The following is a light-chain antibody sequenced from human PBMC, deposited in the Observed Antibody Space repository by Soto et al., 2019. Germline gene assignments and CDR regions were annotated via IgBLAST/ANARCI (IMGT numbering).Light chain of an antibody. J-gene: IGLJ3*02. V-gene: IGLV1-44*01. Sequence: QSVLTQPPSASGTPGQRVTISCSGSSSNIGNNPVNWYQQLPGTAPKLLIYSNSHRPSGVPDRFSGSKSGTSASLAISGLQSEDEADYYCAAWDDSLTGSLVFGGGTKLTVL. CDR2: SNS. CDR1: SSNIGNNP. CDR3: AAWDDSLTGSLV.